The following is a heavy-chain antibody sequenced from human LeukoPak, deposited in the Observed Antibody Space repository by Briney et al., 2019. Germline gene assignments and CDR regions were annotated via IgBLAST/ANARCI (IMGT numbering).Heavy chain of an antibody. CDR2: INQDGSEK. CDR1: GFTFSSYW. V-gene: IGHV3-7*02. CDR3: ARLRGYCSSSSCYGAEDY. D-gene: IGHD2-2*01. Sequence: GGSLRLSCAASGFTFSSYWMRWVRQAPGKGLDWVASINQDGSEKYYVDSVKGRFTISRDNAKNSLYLQMNSLRAEDTAVYYCARLRGYCSSSSCYGAEDYWGQGTLVTVSS. J-gene: IGHJ4*02.